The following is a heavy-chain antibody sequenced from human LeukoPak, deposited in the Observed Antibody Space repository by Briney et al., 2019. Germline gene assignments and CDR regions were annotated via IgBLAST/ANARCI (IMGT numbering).Heavy chain of an antibody. CDR1: DYPISSNYF. Sequence: SETLSLTCAVSDYPISSNYFWGWIRQPAGKGLEWIGTIYYSGSTYYNPSLKSRVTISVDTSKNQFSLRLSPVTAADTAVYYCASINGGTPFYYYMDVWGKGTTVTVSS. V-gene: IGHV4-38-2*01. CDR2: IYYSGST. D-gene: IGHD3-16*01. CDR3: ASINGGTPFYYYMDV. J-gene: IGHJ6*03.